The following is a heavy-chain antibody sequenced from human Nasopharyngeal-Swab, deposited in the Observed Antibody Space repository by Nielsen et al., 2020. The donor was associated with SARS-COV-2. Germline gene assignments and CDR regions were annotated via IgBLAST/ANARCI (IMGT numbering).Heavy chain of an antibody. CDR3: ASVDSSGWYYFDY. D-gene: IGHD6-19*01. V-gene: IGHV4-59*01. CDR1: GGSISSYY. CDR2: IYYSGST. J-gene: IGHJ4*02. Sequence: GSLSLSCIVSGGSISSYYWSWIRQSPGKGLEWIGFIYYSGSTSFNPSLKSRVTISLDTSKNQFSLKLSSVTAADTAVYYCASVDSSGWYYFDYWGQGTLVTVSS.